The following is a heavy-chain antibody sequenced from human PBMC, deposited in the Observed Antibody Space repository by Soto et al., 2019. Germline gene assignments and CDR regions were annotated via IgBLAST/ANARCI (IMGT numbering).Heavy chain of an antibody. CDR2: ISYDGSNK. Sequence: GGSLRLSCAASGFTFSSYGMHWVRQAPGKGLEWVAVISYDGSNKYYADSVKGRFTISRDNSKNTLYLQMNSLRAEDTAVYYCAKDYPGYGDYVWAPYGMDVWGQGTTVTVSS. D-gene: IGHD4-17*01. CDR3: AKDYPGYGDYVWAPYGMDV. CDR1: GFTFSSYG. J-gene: IGHJ6*02. V-gene: IGHV3-30*18.